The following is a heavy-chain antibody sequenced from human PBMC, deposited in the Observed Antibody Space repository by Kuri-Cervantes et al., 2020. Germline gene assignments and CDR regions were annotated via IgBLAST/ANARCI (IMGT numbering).Heavy chain of an antibody. CDR2: ISWTSGSI. CDR3: SRDRGYSGYGTDY. J-gene: IGHJ4*02. V-gene: IGHV3-9*01. Sequence: SRKIFCAASGFTCDDYAMHWVRQAPGKGLEWVSGISWTSGSIGYEDSMKCRFTISRDNAKTSLYLQKNSLRVEDTAVYYCSRDRGYSGYGTDYWGQGTLVTVSS. D-gene: IGHD5-12*01. CDR1: GFTCDDYA.